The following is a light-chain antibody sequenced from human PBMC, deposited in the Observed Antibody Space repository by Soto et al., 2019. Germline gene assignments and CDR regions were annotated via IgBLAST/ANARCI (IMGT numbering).Light chain of an antibody. Sequence: EIVLTQSPGTLSLSPGERATLSCRPSQSVSSSYLAWYQQKPGQAPRLLIFGTSNRAPGTSDRFSGSGSGTDFTLPISRLEPEDVAVYYCQHYGDSSWTVGQGTKV. CDR2: GTS. CDR1: QSVSSSY. V-gene: IGKV3-20*01. CDR3: QHYGDSSWT. J-gene: IGKJ1*01.